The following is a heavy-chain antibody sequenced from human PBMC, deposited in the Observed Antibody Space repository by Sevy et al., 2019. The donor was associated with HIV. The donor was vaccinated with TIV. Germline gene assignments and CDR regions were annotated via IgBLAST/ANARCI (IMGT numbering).Heavy chain of an antibody. J-gene: IGHJ4*02. V-gene: IGHV3-21*01. CDR1: GFTFSSYS. CDR2: ISSSSSYI. Sequence: GGSLRLSCAASGFTFSSYSMNWVRQAPGKGLEWVSSISSSSSYIYYANSVKGRFTISRDNAKNSLYLQMNSLRAEDTAVYYCARDPSEAALRTYIVVVVAANIHGYYFDYWGQGTLVTVSS. CDR3: ARDPSEAALRTYIVVVVAANIHGYYFDY. D-gene: IGHD2-15*01.